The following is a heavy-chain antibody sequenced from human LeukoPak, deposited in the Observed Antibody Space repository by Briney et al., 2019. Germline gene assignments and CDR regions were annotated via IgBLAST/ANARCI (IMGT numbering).Heavy chain of an antibody. CDR2: IYYSGST. CDR3: ARFGYSSGWVYYYYMDV. V-gene: IGHV4-39*01. J-gene: IGHJ6*03. Sequence: SETLSLTCTVSGGSISSSSYYWGWIRQPPGKGLEWIGSIYYSGSTYYNPSLKSRVTISVDTSKNQFSLKLSSVTAADTAVYYCARFGYSSGWVYYYYMDVWSKGTTVTVSS. CDR1: GGSISSSSYY. D-gene: IGHD6-19*01.